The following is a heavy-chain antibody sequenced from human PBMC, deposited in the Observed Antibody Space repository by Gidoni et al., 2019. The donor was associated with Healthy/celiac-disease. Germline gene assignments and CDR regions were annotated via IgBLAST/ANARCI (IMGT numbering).Heavy chain of an antibody. D-gene: IGHD4-17*01. CDR2: SRSKAYGGRT. J-gene: IGHJ4*02. CDR3: TRGTVTSGRSGLFITY. CDR1: GFTFGDYE. Sequence: EVQLVEYAGRWVQPGLSLTLSCPASGFTFGDYEMSWFRQAPGKGLEWVGCSRSKAYGGRTEYAASVKGRFTISRDDSKSNAYLQMNGLKTEDTAVYYCTRGTVTSGRSGLFITYWGQGTLVTVSS. V-gene: IGHV3-49*03.